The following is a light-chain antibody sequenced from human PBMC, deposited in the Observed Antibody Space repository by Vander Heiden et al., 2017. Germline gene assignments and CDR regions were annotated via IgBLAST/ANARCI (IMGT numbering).Light chain of an antibody. CDR1: QRLTSRY. CDR3: QQYDDPPRT. V-gene: IGKV3-20*01. J-gene: IGKJ1*01. CDR2: GVS. Sequence: IVLTQSPGTLALSPGERATLSCRASQRLTSRYLAWYQQKPGQAPRLLIYGVSSRATGIPDRFSGSGSGTDFTLTINRLEPEDFAVYYCQQYDDPPRTFGQGTKVEIK.